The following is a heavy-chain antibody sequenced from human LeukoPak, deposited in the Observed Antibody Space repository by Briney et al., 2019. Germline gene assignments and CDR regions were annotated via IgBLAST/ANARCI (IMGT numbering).Heavy chain of an antibody. Sequence: PGGSLRLSCAASGFTFSSYAMSWVRQAPGKGLEWVSAISGSGGSTYYADSVKGQFTISRDNSKNTLYLQMNSLRAEDTAVYYCAKDYSSGYSYYFDYWGQGTLVTVSS. V-gene: IGHV3-23*01. CDR1: GFTFSSYA. CDR2: ISGSGGST. J-gene: IGHJ4*02. D-gene: IGHD3-22*01. CDR3: AKDYSSGYSYYFDY.